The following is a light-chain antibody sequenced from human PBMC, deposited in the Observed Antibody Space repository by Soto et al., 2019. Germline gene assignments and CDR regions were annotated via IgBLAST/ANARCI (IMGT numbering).Light chain of an antibody. J-gene: IGKJ2*01. CDR1: QSVSTNY. CDR2: GAT. CDR3: QQYGSSPYT. V-gene: IGKV3-20*01. Sequence: EIVLTQSPGTRSLSQVERATLSCRASQSVSTNYLAWYQQKPGQSPRLLIYGATSRATGIPDRFSGSGSGTDFILTISRLEPEDFALYFCQQYGSSPYTFAQGTKVDIK.